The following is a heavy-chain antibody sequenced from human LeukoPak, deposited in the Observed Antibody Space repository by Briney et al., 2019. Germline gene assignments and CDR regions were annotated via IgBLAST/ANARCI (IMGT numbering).Heavy chain of an antibody. CDR3: AARYSSSWYVPYYYMDV. Sequence: GGSLRLSCAASGFTFSSYGMHWVRQAPGKGLEWVANIKRDGSEKYYVDSVKGRFTISRDNAKNSLYLQMNSLRAEDTAVYYCAARYSSSWYVPYYYMDVWGKGTTVTVSS. V-gene: IGHV3-7*01. D-gene: IGHD6-13*01. CDR2: IKRDGSEK. J-gene: IGHJ6*03. CDR1: GFTFSSYG.